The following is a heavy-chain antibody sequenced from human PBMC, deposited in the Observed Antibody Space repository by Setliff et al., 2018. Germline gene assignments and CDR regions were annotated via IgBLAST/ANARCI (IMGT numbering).Heavy chain of an antibody. V-gene: IGHV2-5*01. J-gene: IGHJ6*02. CDR2: IYWNDDK. D-gene: IGHD6-19*01. CDR3: AHSRTIAMAGYGTDPKYYYYGMDV. CDR1: GFSLSTSGGG. Sequence: SGPTLVNPTQTLTLTCTFSGFSLSTSGGGVVWIRQPPGKALEWLALIYWNDDKRYCPSLKSRLTITKDTSKNQLVLTMTNMDPLDTATYYWAHSRTIAMAGYGTDPKYYYYGMDVWGQGTTVTVSS.